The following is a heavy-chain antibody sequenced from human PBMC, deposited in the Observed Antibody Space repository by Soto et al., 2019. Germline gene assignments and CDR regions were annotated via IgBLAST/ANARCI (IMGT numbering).Heavy chain of an antibody. D-gene: IGHD3-16*01. V-gene: IGHV3-30*18. J-gene: IGHJ4*02. CDR2: ISYDGRTK. CDR3: AKGGLWGAYYVDN. CDR1: GFTFNKHG. Sequence: QVQLVESGGGVVQPGRSLRLSCAGSGFTFNKHGMQWVRQAPDKGLEWLAVISYDGRTKYYADSVKGRFTISRDDSKNTLYLQMNSLRAEDTAVYYFAKGGLWGAYYVDNWGQRTLVTVSS.